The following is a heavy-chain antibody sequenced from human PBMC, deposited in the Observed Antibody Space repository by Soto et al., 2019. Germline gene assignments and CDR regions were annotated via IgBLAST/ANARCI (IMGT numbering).Heavy chain of an antibody. CDR3: AKRGRYYYYSGSYSHAFDI. D-gene: IGHD3-10*01. V-gene: IGHV3-7*01. Sequence: EVQLVESGGGLVQPGGSLRLSCAASGFIFSSYWMSWVRQAPGKGLEWVANIKQDGSEKNYVDSVKGRFIISRDNAKNSLYLQINSLRAEDTAVYYCAKRGRYYYYSGSYSHAFDIWGQGTMVTVSS. CDR2: IKQDGSEK. J-gene: IGHJ3*02. CDR1: GFIFSSYW.